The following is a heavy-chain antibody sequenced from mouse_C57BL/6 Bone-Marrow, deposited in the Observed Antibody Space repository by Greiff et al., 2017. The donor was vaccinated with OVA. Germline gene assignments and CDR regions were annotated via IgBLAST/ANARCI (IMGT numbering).Heavy chain of an antibody. CDR3: AREGVTTGVPWYFDV. D-gene: IGHD1-1*01. CDR1: GFTFSDYY. Sequence: DVKLVESGGGLVQPGGSLKLSCAASGFTFSDYYMYWVRQTPEKRLEWVAYISNGGGSTYYPDTVKGRFTISRDNAKNTLYLQMSRLKSEDTAMYYCAREGVTTGVPWYFDVWGTGTTVTVSS. V-gene: IGHV5-12*01. CDR2: ISNGGGST. J-gene: IGHJ1*03.